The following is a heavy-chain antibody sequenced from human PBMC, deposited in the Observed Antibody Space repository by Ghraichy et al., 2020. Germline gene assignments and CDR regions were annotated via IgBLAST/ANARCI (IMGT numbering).Heavy chain of an antibody. J-gene: IGHJ6*02. D-gene: IGHD2-2*01. V-gene: IGHV3-74*01. CDR2: INSDGSST. CDR3: ARECRTSCPTNYGMDV. Sequence: GGSLRLSCAASGFTFSSYWMHWVRQAPGKGLVWVSRINSDGSSTSYADSVKGRFTISRDNAKNTLYLQMNSLRAEDTAVYYCARECRTSCPTNYGMDVWGQGTTVTVSS. CDR1: GFTFSSYW.